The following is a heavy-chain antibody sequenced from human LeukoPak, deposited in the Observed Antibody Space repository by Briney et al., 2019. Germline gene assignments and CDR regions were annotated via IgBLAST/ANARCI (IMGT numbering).Heavy chain of an antibody. J-gene: IGHJ4*02. Sequence: ASVKVSCKASGYTFTGYYMHWVRQAPGQGLEWMGWINPNSGGTNYPQKFQGRVTMTRDTSISTAYMELSRLRSDDTAVYYCARDYGSGRYIFDYWGQGTLVTVSS. D-gene: IGHD3-10*01. CDR3: ARDYGSGRYIFDY. V-gene: IGHV1-2*02. CDR1: GYTFTGYY. CDR2: INPNSGGT.